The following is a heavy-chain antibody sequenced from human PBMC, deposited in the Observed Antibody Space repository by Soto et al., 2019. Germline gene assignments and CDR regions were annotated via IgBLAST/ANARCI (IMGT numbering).Heavy chain of an antibody. J-gene: IGHJ6*01. CDR2: TYYRSKWYN. CDR3: ARDNYSGGRKFHYGLDV. Sequence: SQTLSLTCAIPGDSVSSNSAAWNWIRQSPSRGLEWLGRTYYRSKWYNDYAVSVKSRITINPDTSKNQFSLQLNSVTPEDTAVYYCARDNYSGGRKFHYGLDVWGQGTTVTVCS. D-gene: IGHD2-15*01. CDR1: GDSVSSNSAA. V-gene: IGHV6-1*01.